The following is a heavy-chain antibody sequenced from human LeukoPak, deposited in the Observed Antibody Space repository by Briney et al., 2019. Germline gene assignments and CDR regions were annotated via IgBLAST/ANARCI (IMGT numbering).Heavy chain of an antibody. CDR1: GGSFSGYY. D-gene: IGHD5-18*01. J-gene: IGHJ2*01. CDR3: ARAVIQLWLKRWYFDL. Sequence: PSETLSLTCAVYGGSFSGYYWRWIRQPPGKGLEWIGEINHSGSTNYNPSLKSRVTISVDTSKNQFSLKLSSVTAADTAVYYCARAVIQLWLKRWYFDLWGRGTLVTVSS. CDR2: INHSGST. V-gene: IGHV4-34*01.